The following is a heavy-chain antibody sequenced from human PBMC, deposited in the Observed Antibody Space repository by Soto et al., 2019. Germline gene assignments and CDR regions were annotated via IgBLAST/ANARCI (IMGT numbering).Heavy chain of an antibody. CDR3: AKDGARYYYYYGMDV. CDR2: INPNSGGT. Sequence: ASVKVSCKASGYTFTGYYMHWVRQAPGQGLEWMGWINPNSGGTNYAQKFQGWVTMARDTSISTAYMELSRLRSDDTAVYYCAKDGARYYYYYGMDVWSQGTTVTVSS. J-gene: IGHJ6*02. V-gene: IGHV1-2*04. CDR1: GYTFTGYY.